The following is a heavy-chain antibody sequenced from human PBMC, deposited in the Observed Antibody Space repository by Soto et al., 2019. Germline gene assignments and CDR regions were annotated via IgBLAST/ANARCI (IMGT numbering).Heavy chain of an antibody. CDR3: ATPYSSSWFSPFDY. CDR2: IGAGYGT. Sequence: EVQLLESGGGLVQPGGTLRLSCAGSGFTFGSYATSWVRQAPGKGLEWVSSIGAGYGTYYADSVKCRFTIARDNSKNTLYLQTNSLRAEDTAIYYCATPYSSSWFSPFDYWGQGSLVTVSS. J-gene: IGHJ4*02. CDR1: GFTFGSYA. V-gene: IGHV3-23*01. D-gene: IGHD6-13*01.